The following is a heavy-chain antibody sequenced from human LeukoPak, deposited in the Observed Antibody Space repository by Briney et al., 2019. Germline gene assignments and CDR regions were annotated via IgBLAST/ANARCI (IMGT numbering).Heavy chain of an antibody. CDR2: IYSGGST. D-gene: IGHD3-9*01. Sequence: GGSLRLSCAASGFTLSSNYMSWVRQAPGKGLEWVSVIYSGGSTYYADSVKGRFTISRDNSKNTLYLQMNSLRAEDTAVYYCAMTYYDILTGYFDFDYWGQGTLVTVSS. CDR3: AMTYYDILTGYFDFDY. CDR1: GFTLSSNY. V-gene: IGHV3-66*02. J-gene: IGHJ4*02.